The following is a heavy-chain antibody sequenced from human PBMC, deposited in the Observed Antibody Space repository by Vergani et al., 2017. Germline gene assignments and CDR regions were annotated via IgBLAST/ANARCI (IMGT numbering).Heavy chain of an antibody. D-gene: IGHD1-1*01. Sequence: QVQLQESGPGLVKPSETLSLTCTVSGGSISSHYWSWIRQPPGKGLEWIGYIYYSGSTNYNPPLKSRVTISVDTSKNQFSLKLSSVTAADTAVYYCARDRYHWNGRFFDYWGQGTLVTVSS. J-gene: IGHJ4*02. CDR3: ARDRYHWNGRFFDY. CDR2: IYYSGST. V-gene: IGHV4-59*11. CDR1: GGSISSHY.